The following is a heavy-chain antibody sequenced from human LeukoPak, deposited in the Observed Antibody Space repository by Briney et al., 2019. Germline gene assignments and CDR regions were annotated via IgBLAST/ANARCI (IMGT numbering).Heavy chain of an antibody. J-gene: IGHJ4*02. V-gene: IGHV3-9*01. CDR3: AKGHYYYDSSGYSFFDY. D-gene: IGHD3-22*01. CDR1: QFTFDDYA. CDR2: ISWNSGNI. Sequence: GGSLRLSCAASQFTFDDYAMHWVRHAPGKGLEWVSGISWNSGNIGYADSVKGRFTISRDNAENSLYLQMNSLRAEDTALYYCAKGHYYYDSSGYSFFDYWGQGTLVTVSS.